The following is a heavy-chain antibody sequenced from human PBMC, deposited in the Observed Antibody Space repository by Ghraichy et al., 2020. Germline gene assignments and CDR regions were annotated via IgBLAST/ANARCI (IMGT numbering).Heavy chain of an antibody. CDR2: INHRGST. CDR1: GGSFSGYY. Sequence: SQTLSLTCAVYGGSFSGYYWSWIRQPPGTGLEWIGEINHRGSTNYNPSLKSRVTISVDTSKKQFSLKLTSVTAADTALYYCASHQASPLYYFDYWGQGTLVTVSS. V-gene: IGHV4-34*01. J-gene: IGHJ4*02. D-gene: IGHD2/OR15-2a*01. CDR3: ASHQASPLYYFDY.